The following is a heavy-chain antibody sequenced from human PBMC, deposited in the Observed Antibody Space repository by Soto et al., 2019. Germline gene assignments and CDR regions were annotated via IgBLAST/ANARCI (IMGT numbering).Heavy chain of an antibody. J-gene: IGHJ4*02. D-gene: IGHD3-16*01. Sequence: GSLRLSCAVSGFTFSDYWMSWVRQAPGKGLEWVANIKQDGNEKYYVDSVKGRFTISRDNAKNSLYLQMNSLRVDDTAVYYCARDQTWALDYWGQGVTVSS. CDR3: ARDQTWALDY. V-gene: IGHV3-7*01. CDR2: IKQDGNEK. CDR1: GFTFSDYW.